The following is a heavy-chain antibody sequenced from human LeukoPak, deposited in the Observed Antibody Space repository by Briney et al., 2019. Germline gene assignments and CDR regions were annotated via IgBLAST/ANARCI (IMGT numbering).Heavy chain of an antibody. V-gene: IGHV4-59*08. CDR2: IYYSGSTSGST. D-gene: IGHD2-2*01. CDR1: GGSISSSY. J-gene: IGHJ6*02. CDR3: ARHGPAARVYYYGMDV. Sequence: ETLSLTCTVSGGSISSSYWSWIRQPPGKGLEWIGYIYYSGSTSGSTNYNPSLKSRVTISVDASKNQFSLKLSSVTAADTAVYYCARHGPAARVYYYGMDVWGQGTTVTVSS.